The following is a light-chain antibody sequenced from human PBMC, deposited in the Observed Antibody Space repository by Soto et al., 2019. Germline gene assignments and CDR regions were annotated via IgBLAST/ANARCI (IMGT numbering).Light chain of an antibody. CDR3: QQYNSYSWT. Sequence: IQMTQSPSTLSGSVGDRVTSTCRDSQSIGSWLAWYQQKPGKAPKLXIYDASSLESGVLSRFSGSGSGTEFTLTISSLQPDDFATYYCQQYNSYSWTFGQGTKVDIK. V-gene: IGKV1-5*01. J-gene: IGKJ1*01. CDR2: DAS. CDR1: QSIGSW.